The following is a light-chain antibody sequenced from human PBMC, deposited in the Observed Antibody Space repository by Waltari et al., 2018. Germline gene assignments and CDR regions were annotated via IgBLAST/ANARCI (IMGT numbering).Light chain of an antibody. V-gene: IGLV8-61*01. Sequence: QTVVTQEPSLSVSPGGTVTPTCALSSGSVSFLYYVTWYPQTPGQAPRTLMYKGNSRSSGVPDRFSVSILGNKAALTITGAQAEDESDYYCSLYMGSGIGVFGRGTKLTVL. CDR1: SGSVSFLYY. CDR2: KGN. CDR3: SLYMGSGIGV. J-gene: IGLJ3*02.